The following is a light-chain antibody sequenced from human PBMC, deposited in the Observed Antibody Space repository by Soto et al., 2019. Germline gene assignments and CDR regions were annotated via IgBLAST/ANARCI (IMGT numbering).Light chain of an antibody. J-gene: IGKJ1*01. CDR2: DAS. CDR1: QSISSW. V-gene: IGKV1-5*01. Sequence: DIQMTQSPSTLSASVRDKDTNTFRASQSISSWLAWYQQKPGKAPKLLIYDASSLESGVPSRFSGSGSGTEFTLTISSLQPDDFATYYCQQYNSYSGTFGQGTKV. CDR3: QQYNSYSGT.